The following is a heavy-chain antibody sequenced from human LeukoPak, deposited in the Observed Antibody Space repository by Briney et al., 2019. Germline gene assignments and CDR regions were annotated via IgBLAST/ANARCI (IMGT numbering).Heavy chain of an antibody. D-gene: IGHD1-14*01. CDR1: GGSISSGGYY. J-gene: IGHJ2*01. CDR3: ARYNPPWYFDL. CDR2: IYYSGST. Sequence: PSETLSLTCTVSGGSISSGGYYWSWIRQHPGKGLEWIGYIYYSGSTYYNPSLKSRVTISVDTSKNQFSLKLSSVTAADTAVYYCARYNPPWYFDLWGRGTLVTVSS. V-gene: IGHV4-31*03.